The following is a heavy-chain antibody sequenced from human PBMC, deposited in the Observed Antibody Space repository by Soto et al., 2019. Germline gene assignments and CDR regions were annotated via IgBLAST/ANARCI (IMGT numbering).Heavy chain of an antibody. J-gene: IGHJ4*02. Sequence: ASVKVSCKASGYTFTSYGISWVRQAPGQGLEWMGWISAYNGNTNYAQKLQGRVTITRDTSASTAYMELSSLRSEDTAVYYCARGVWTPDYWGQGTLVTVSS. V-gene: IGHV1-18*01. CDR2: ISAYNGNT. D-gene: IGHD2-21*01. CDR1: GYTFTSYG. CDR3: ARGVWTPDY.